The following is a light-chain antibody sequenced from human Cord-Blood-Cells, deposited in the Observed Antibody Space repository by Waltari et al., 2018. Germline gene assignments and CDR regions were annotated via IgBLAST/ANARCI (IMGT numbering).Light chain of an antibody. Sequence: DIVMTQSPESLAVSLGERAPINCKSSQSVLYSSNNKNYLAWYQQKPGQPPKLLIYWASTRESGVPDRFSGSGSGTDFTLTISSLQAEDVAVYYCQQYYSTPYTFGQGTKLEIK. CDR3: QQYYSTPYT. V-gene: IGKV4-1*01. CDR2: WAS. CDR1: QSVLYSSNNKNY. J-gene: IGKJ2*01.